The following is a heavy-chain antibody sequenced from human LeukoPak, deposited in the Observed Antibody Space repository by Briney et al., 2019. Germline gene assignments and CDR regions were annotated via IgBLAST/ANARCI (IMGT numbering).Heavy chain of an antibody. CDR2: IYYSGST. Sequence: SETLSLTCTVSGGSISSSSYYWGWIRQPPGKGLEWIGSIYYSGSTYYNPSLKSRVTISVDTSKNQFSLKLSSVTAADTAVHYCARALAYYYDSSGPPAHWFDPWGQGTLVTVSS. D-gene: IGHD3-22*01. J-gene: IGHJ5*02. V-gene: IGHV4-39*07. CDR3: ARALAYYYDSSGPPAHWFDP. CDR1: GGSISSSSYY.